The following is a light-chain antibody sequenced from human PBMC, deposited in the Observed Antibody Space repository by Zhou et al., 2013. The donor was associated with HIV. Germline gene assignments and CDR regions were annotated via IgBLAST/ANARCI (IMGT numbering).Light chain of an antibody. J-gene: IGKJ5*01. CDR2: AAS. Sequence: DIQMTQSPSSLSASVGDRVKITCRASQSISTFLNWYQQKPGKAPKSLIHAASNLQSGVPSRFSGSGSGTDFTLTINSLQPEDVATYYCQQYRSYPLIFGQGTRLEIK. V-gene: IGKV1-39*01. CDR1: QSISTF. CDR3: QQYRSYPLI.